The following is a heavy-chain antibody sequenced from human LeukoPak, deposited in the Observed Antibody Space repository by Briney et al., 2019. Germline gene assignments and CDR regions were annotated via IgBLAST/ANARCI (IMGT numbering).Heavy chain of an antibody. CDR3: ARDFGGGIVVVPAARESWFDP. D-gene: IGHD2-2*01. J-gene: IGHJ5*02. CDR2: ITPIFGTT. CDR1: GGTFSSYA. V-gene: IGHV1-69*06. Sequence: PGASVKLSCKASGGTFSSYAISWVRQAPGQGLEWMGGITPIFGTTNYAQKFQGKVTITADKSTSTAYMELSSLRSEDTAVYYRARDFGGGIVVVPAARESWFDPWGQGTLVTVSS.